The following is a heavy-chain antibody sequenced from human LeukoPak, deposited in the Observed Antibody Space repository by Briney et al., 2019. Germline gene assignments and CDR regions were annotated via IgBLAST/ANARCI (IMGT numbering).Heavy chain of an antibody. D-gene: IGHD3-22*01. CDR2: IYHSGST. Sequence: SETLSLTCTVSGYSISSGYYWGWIRQPPGKGLEWIGSIYHSGSTYYNPSLKSRVTISVDTSKNQFSLKLSSATAADTAVYYCARGQRVVIDYWGQGTLVTVSS. V-gene: IGHV4-38-2*02. J-gene: IGHJ4*02. CDR3: ARGQRVVIDY. CDR1: GYSISSGYY.